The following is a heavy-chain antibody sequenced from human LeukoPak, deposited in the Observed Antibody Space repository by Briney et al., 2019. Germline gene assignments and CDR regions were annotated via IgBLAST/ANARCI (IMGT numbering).Heavy chain of an antibody. V-gene: IGHV3-21*01. D-gene: IGHD2-2*01. CDR1: GFTFDDYA. CDR2: ISSSSADI. J-gene: IGHJ4*02. Sequence: GGSLRLSCAASGFTFDDYAMHWVRQAPGKGLEWVSSISSSSADIYHADSVKGRFTISRDNAKNSLYLQMNSLRAEDTAVYYCARDDCSSASCYRIDYWGQGTLVTVSS. CDR3: ARDDCSSASCYRIDY.